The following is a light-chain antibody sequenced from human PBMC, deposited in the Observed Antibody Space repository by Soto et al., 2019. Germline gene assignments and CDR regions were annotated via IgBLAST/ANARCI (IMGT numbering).Light chain of an antibody. Sequence: QSALTQPASVSGSPGQSITISCTGTSSDVGSYDYVSWYQQHPGKAPKLMIYEVSHRPSGISNRFSGSKSGYTASLIISGLQAEDEADYYCASYTSTTHVVFGGGTKVTVL. J-gene: IGLJ2*01. CDR3: ASYTSTTHVV. CDR2: EVS. CDR1: SSDVGSYDY. V-gene: IGLV2-14*01.